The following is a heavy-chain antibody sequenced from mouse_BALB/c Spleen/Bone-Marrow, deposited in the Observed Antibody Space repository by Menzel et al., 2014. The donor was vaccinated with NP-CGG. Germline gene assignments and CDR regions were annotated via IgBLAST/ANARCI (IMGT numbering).Heavy chain of an antibody. D-gene: IGHD1-1*01. J-gene: IGHJ2*01. Sequence: EVKLEESGPGLVKPSQSLSLTCTVTGYSITSDYAWNWIRQFPGNKLEWMGYISYSGSTSYNPSLKSRISITRDTSKNQFFLQLNSVTAEDTATYYCARSVYYGSSYVDYWGQGTPLTGSS. V-gene: IGHV3-2*02. CDR1: GYSITSDYA. CDR3: ARSVYYGSSYVDY. CDR2: ISYSGST.